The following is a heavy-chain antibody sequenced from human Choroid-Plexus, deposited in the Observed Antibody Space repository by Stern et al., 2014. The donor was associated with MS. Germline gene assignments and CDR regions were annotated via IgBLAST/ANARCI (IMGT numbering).Heavy chain of an antibody. CDR1: GFTFGSCA. CDR2: VSYDGSNK. CDR3: AKDRHYLTYFFDH. V-gene: IGHV3-30*18. Sequence: VHLVESGGGVVQPGRPLRLSCGASGFTFGSCAMHWVRQAPGKGLEWVAGVSYDGSNKYYADSVKGRFTISRDNSQNTLYMQMSSLRPEDTAVYYCAKDRHYLTYFFDHWGQGSLVTVSS. D-gene: IGHD2/OR15-2a*01. J-gene: IGHJ5*02.